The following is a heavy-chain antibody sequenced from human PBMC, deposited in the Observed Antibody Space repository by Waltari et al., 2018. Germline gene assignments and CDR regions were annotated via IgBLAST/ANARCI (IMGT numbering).Heavy chain of an antibody. D-gene: IGHD2-8*01. J-gene: IGHJ4*02. Sequence: QVQLQESGPGLVKPSQTLSLTCTVSGGSISSGSYYWSWIRQPAGKGLEWIGYIYTRGSTISNPSLKVRVTISVDTSKNQFSLKLSSVTAADTAVYYCARVTHKWPYFDYWGQGTLVTVSS. V-gene: IGHV4-61*09. CDR2: IYTRGST. CDR3: ARVTHKWPYFDY. CDR1: GGSISSGSYY.